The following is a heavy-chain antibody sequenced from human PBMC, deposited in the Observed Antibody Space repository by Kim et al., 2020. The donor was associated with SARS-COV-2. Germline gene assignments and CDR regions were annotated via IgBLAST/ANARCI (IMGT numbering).Heavy chain of an antibody. D-gene: IGHD4-17*01. Sequence: GGSLRLSCAASGFTFSSYDMHWVRQATGKGLEWVSAIGTAGDTYYPGSVKGRFTISRENAKNSLYLQMNSLRAGDTAVYYCARMVTVSVYGDYWYFDLWGRGTLVTVSS. CDR2: IGTAGDT. J-gene: IGHJ2*01. V-gene: IGHV3-13*01. CDR1: GFTFSSYD. CDR3: ARMVTVSVYGDYWYFDL.